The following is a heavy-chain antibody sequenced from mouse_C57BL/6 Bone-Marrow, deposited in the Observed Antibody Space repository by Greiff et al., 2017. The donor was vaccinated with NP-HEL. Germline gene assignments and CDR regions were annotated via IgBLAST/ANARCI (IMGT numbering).Heavy chain of an antibody. CDR1: GYTFTSYT. CDR3: AREGDYGDSMDY. CDR2: INPSSGYT. V-gene: IGHV1-4*01. J-gene: IGHJ4*01. Sequence: VQLQQSGAELARPGASVKMSCKASGYTFTSYTMHWVKQRPGQGLEWIGYINPSSGYTKYNQKFKDKATLTADKASSTAHMQLSSLTSEDSAVYYCAREGDYGDSMDYWGQGTSVTVSS. D-gene: IGHD2-13*01.